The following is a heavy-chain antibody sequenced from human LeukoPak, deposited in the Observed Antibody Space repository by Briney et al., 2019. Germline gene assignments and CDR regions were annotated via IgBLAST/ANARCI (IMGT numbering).Heavy chain of an antibody. V-gene: IGHV3-30-3*01. J-gene: IGHJ4*02. Sequence: PGGSLRLSCAASGFTFSSYSMHWVRQAPGKGLEWEAVTSYDGSNKYYADSVKGRFTISRDNSKNTLYLQMNSLRAEDTAVYYCARAVVPAATTHFDYWGQGTLVTVSS. CDR1: GFTFSSYS. D-gene: IGHD2-2*01. CDR2: TSYDGSNK. CDR3: ARAVVPAATTHFDY.